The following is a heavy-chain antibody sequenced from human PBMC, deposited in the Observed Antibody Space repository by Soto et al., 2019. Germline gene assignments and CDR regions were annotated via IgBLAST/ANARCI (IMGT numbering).Heavy chain of an antibody. D-gene: IGHD3-16*01. CDR3: ARLLPSGGAFDI. J-gene: IGHJ3*02. CDR2: IYDSGNT. V-gene: IGHV4-30-4*01. Sequence: QVQLQESGPGLVKPSQTLSLTCTVSGGSISSGDYYWSWIRQPPGKGLEWVGYIYDSGNTYYNPSLNSRITISVDTSTNHFFLKVNSVTAADTDVYYCARLLPSGGAFDIWGQGKMGTVSS. CDR1: GGSISSGDYY.